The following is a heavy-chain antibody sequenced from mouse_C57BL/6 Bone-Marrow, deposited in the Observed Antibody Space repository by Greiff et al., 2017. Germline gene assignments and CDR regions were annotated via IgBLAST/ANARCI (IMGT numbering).Heavy chain of an antibody. D-gene: IGHD1-1*02. CDR1: GYTFTSYW. CDR3: ARPVVY. CDR2: IHPNSGST. V-gene: IGHV1-64*01. Sequence: VKLQQPGAELVKPGASVKLSCKASGYTFTSYWMHWVKQRPGQGLEWIGMIHPNSGSTNYNEKFKSKDTLTVDKSSSTAYMQLSSLTSEDSAVYYCARPVVYWGQGTSVTVSS. J-gene: IGHJ4*01.